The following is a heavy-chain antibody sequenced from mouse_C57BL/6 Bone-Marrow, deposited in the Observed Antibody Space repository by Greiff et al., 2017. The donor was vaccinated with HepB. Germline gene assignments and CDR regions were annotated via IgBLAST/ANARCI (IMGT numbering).Heavy chain of an antibody. D-gene: IGHD3-1*01. CDR2: IDPETGGT. CDR3: TRNVGLELKVFAC. J-gene: IGHJ3*01. Sequence: QVQLKESGAELVRPGASVTLSCKASGYTFTDYEMHWVKQTPVHGLEWIGAIDPETGGTAYNQKFKGKAILTADKSSSTAYMELRSLTSEDSAVYYCTRNVGLELKVFACWGQGTLVTVSA. V-gene: IGHV1-15*01. CDR1: GYTFTDYE.